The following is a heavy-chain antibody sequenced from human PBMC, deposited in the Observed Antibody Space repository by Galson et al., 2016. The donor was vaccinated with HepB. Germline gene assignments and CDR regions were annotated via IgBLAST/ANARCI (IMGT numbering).Heavy chain of an antibody. V-gene: IGHV3-30*18. CDR1: GFTFNSYR. CDR2: ILYDGSNK. D-gene: IGHD4-11*01. CDR3: AKVSDDYSDYRRSYYYYYMGV. J-gene: IGHJ6*03. Sequence: SLRLSCAASGFTFNSYRMHWVRQAPGKGLEWVAVILYDGSNKFYADSVKGRFTISRDNSKNTLYLQINSLRAEDTAVYYCAKVSDDYSDYRRSYYYYYMGVWGKGTAVTVSS.